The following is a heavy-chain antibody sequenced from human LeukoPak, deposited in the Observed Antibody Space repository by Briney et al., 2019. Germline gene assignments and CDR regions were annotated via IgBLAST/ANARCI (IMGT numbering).Heavy chain of an antibody. V-gene: IGHV4-34*01. CDR2: INHSGST. CDR3: ARGFDSSGYYSGFQFDP. CDR1: GGSFSGYY. D-gene: IGHD3-22*01. Sequence: SETLSPTCAVYGGSFSGYYWSWIRQPPGKGLEWIGEINHSGSTNYNPSLKSRVTISVDTSKNQFSLKLSSVTAADTAVYYCARGFDSSGYYSGFQFDPWGQGTLVTVSS. J-gene: IGHJ5*02.